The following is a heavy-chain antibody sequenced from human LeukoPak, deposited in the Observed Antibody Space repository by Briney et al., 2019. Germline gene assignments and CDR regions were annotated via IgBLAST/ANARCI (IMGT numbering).Heavy chain of an antibody. CDR1: GGSFSGYY. J-gene: IGHJ3*02. V-gene: IGHV4-34*09. Sequence: SETLSLTCAVYGGSFSGYYWSWIRQPPGKGLEWIGEINHSGSTYYNPSLKSRVTISVDTSKNQFSLKLSSVTAADTAVYYCARLVGAFDAFDIWGQGTMVTVSS. CDR3: ARLVGAFDAFDI. D-gene: IGHD1-26*01. CDR2: INHSGST.